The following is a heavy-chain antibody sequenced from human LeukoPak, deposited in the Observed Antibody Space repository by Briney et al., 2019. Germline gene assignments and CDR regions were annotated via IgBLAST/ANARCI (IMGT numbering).Heavy chain of an antibody. D-gene: IGHD6-19*01. CDR2: INPNSGGT. CDR1: GYTFTGYY. Sequence: ASVKVSCKASGYTFTGYYMHWVRQAPGQGLERMGWINPNSGGTNYAQKFQGRVTMTRDTSISTAYMELSRLRSDDTAVYYCARVGSGWYSGNWFDPWGQGTLVTVSS. V-gene: IGHV1-2*02. J-gene: IGHJ5*02. CDR3: ARVGSGWYSGNWFDP.